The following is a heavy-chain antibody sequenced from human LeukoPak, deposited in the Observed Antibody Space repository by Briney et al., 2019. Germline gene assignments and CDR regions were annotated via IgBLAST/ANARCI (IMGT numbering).Heavy chain of an antibody. CDR2: IHTSGST. CDR3: ARGYYDTSAYSNPFDF. D-gene: IGHD3-22*01. CDR1: GDSISNYY. J-gene: IGHJ4*02. Sequence: PSEILSLTCTVSGDSISNYYWSWIRQTPGKGLEWIGYIHTSGSTYYNPSLKSRVTISVDTSKNQFSLKLSSVTAADTAVYYCARGYYDTSAYSNPFDFWGQGTLVTVSS. V-gene: IGHV4-4*09.